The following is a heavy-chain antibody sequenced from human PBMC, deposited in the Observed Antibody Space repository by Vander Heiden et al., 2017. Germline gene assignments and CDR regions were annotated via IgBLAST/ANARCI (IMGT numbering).Heavy chain of an antibody. J-gene: IGHJ4*02. CDR1: GFTFSSYD. CDR3: ARGGYSSGWYGFDY. V-gene: IGHV3-13*01. Sequence: EVQLVESGGGLVQPGGSLRLSCAASGFTFSSYDMHWVRQATGKGLEWVSAIGTAGDTYYPGSVKGRFTISRENAKNSLYLQMNSLRAGDTAVYYCARGGYSSGWYGFDYWGQGTLVTVSS. D-gene: IGHD6-19*01. CDR2: IGTAGDT.